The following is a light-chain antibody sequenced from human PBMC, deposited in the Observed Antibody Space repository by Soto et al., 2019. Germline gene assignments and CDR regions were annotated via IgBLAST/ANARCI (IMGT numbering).Light chain of an antibody. CDR1: QSVSSSY. J-gene: IGKJ1*01. CDR3: QQYGSSPPGT. CDR2: GAS. V-gene: IGKV3-20*01. Sequence: EIVLTQSPGTLSLSPGERATLSCRASQSVSSSYLAWYQHKSGQAPRLLISGASSRATAIPDRFSGSGSGKDFTLTISRLEPEDCAGYYCQQYGSSPPGTFGQGTKVEIK.